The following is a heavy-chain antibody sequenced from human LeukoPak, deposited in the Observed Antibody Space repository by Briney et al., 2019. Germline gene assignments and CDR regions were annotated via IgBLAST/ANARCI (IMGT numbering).Heavy chain of an antibody. V-gene: IGHV7-4-1*02. CDR2: INTNTGNP. J-gene: IGHJ4*02. CDR3: ARDFGVAVAGTVEGPDYFDY. Sequence: GASVKVSCKASGYTFTGYYMHWVRQAPGQGLEWMGWINTNTGNPTYAQGFTGRFVFSLDTSVSTAYLQISSLKAEDTAVYYCARDFGVAVAGTVEGPDYFDYWGQGTLVTVSS. CDR1: GYTFTGYY. D-gene: IGHD6-19*01.